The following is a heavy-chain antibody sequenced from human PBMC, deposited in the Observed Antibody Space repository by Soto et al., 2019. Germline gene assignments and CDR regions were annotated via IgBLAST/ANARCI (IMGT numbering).Heavy chain of an antibody. Sequence: VETGGGVVRPGGSLRLSCAASGFTFDHYGMTWVRQAPGRSLEWVAGVNWNSVTTGYGDAVKGRFTAHRDNAKNSLYLEMSSLRIEDTAIYYCARGLDAFDLWGQGTWVTVSS. CDR1: GFTFDHYG. V-gene: IGHV3-20*04. CDR3: ARGLDAFDL. J-gene: IGHJ3*01. CDR2: VNWNSVTT.